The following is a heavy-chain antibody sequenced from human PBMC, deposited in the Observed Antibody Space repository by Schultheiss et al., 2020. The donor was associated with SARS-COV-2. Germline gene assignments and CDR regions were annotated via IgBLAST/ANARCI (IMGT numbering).Heavy chain of an antibody. D-gene: IGHD6-13*01. Sequence: GESLKISCAASGFTFSSYAMHWVRQAPGKGLEWVAVISYDGSNKYYADSVKGRFTISRDNSKNTLYLQMNSLRAEDTAVYYCARDRYSSSWLDAFDIWGQGTMVTGSS. J-gene: IGHJ3*02. CDR2: ISYDGSNK. V-gene: IGHV3-30*04. CDR3: ARDRYSSSWLDAFDI. CDR1: GFTFSSYA.